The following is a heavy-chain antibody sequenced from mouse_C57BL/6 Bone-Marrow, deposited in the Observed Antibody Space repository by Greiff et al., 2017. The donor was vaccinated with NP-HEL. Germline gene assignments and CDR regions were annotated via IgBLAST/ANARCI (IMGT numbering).Heavy chain of an antibody. Sequence: VQLQQSGPELVKPGASVKISCKASGYAFSSSWMNWVKQRPGQGLEWIGRIYPGDGDTNYNGKFKGKATLTADKSSSTAYMQLSSLTSEDSAVYFCVRDYYGSSFFFAYWGQGTLVTVSA. D-gene: IGHD1-1*01. CDR3: VRDYYGSSFFFAY. J-gene: IGHJ3*01. CDR1: GYAFSSSW. CDR2: IYPGDGDT. V-gene: IGHV1-82*01.